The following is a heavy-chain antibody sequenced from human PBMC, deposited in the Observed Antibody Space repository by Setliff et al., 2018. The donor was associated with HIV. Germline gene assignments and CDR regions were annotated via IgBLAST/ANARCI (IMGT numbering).Heavy chain of an antibody. Sequence: PSETLSLTCTVSGGSISSGDYYWSWIRQHPRKGLEWIGYIYYTGSTYYNPSLKSRVTISVDTSKNQFSLKLSSVTAADTAVYYCARVYDSSGYSLSIPGYWGQGTLVTVSS. J-gene: IGHJ4*01. V-gene: IGHV4-30-4*08. D-gene: IGHD3-22*01. CDR1: GGSISSGDYY. CDR3: ARVYDSSGYSLSIPGY. CDR2: IYYTGST.